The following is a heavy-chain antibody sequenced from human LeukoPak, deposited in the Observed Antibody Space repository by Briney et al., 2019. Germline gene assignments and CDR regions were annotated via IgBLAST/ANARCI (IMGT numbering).Heavy chain of an antibody. V-gene: IGHV1-8*01. D-gene: IGHD4-17*01. CDR3: ARSPARVNRCSWFDP. CDR2: MNAKSGNK. J-gene: IGHJ5*02. Sequence: GASVKVSCKASGFTFTSYDINWVRQATGQGLEWMGWMNAKSGNKGYAQKFQGRVTMTRNSSISTAYMELSSLTSEDTAVYFCARSPARVNRCSWFDPWGQGTLVTVSS. CDR1: GFTFTSYD.